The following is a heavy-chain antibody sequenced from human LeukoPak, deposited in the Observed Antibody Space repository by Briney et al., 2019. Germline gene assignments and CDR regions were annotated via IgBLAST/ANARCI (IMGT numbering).Heavy chain of an antibody. V-gene: IGHV4-4*02. J-gene: IGHJ6*02. D-gene: IGHD6-13*01. CDR3: ARDRVAAAGYYYYGMDV. CDR1: GGSISSSNW. Sequence: SETLSLTCAVSGGSISSSNWWSWVRQPPGKGLEWIGEIYHSGSTNYNPSLKSRVTISVDKSKNQFSLKLSSVTAADTAVYYCARDRVAAAGYYYYGMDVWGQGTMVTVSS. CDR2: IYHSGST.